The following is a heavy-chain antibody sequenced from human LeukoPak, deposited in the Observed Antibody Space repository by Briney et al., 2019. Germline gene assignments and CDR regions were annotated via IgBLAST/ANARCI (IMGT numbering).Heavy chain of an antibody. Sequence: GGSLRLSCAASGFTFSSYAMSWVRQAPGKGLEWVSAISGSGGSIYYADSVKGRFTISRDNSKNTLYLQMNSLRAEDTAVYYCAKDQGSSPAYYYYGMDVWGQGTTVTVSS. CDR3: AKDQGSSPAYYYYGMDV. D-gene: IGHD6-6*01. CDR1: GFTFSSYA. CDR2: ISGSGGSI. V-gene: IGHV3-23*01. J-gene: IGHJ6*02.